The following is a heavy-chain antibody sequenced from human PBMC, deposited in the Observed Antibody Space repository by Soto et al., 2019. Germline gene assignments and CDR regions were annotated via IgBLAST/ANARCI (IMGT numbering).Heavy chain of an antibody. CDR3: AAGGGLPRYY. Sequence: QLQLQESGSGLVKPSQTLSLTCAVSGGSISSCGYSWRWIRQQPGKGLEWIGYIYHSGSTYYNPSLKSRVTISVARSKNQFSLKLSSVTAADTAVYYCAAGGGLPRYYWGQGTLVTVSS. CDR1: GGSISSCGYS. J-gene: IGHJ4*02. D-gene: IGHD5-12*01. V-gene: IGHV4-30-2*01. CDR2: IYHSGST.